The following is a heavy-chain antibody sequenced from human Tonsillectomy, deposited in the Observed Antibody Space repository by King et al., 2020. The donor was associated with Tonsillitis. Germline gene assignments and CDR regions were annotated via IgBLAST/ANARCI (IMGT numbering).Heavy chain of an antibody. Sequence: VQLVESGGGLVQPGGSLRVSCAASGFTVSGNYMSWLRQAPGKGLEWVSVIYSGGSTYYADSVMGRFTISRDNSKNTLYLQMNSLRAEDTALYYCARHRGVGTTEDAFDIWGQGTMVTVSS. D-gene: IGHD1-26*01. J-gene: IGHJ3*02. CDR2: IYSGGST. V-gene: IGHV3-66*04. CDR3: ARHRGVGTTEDAFDI. CDR1: GFTVSGNY.